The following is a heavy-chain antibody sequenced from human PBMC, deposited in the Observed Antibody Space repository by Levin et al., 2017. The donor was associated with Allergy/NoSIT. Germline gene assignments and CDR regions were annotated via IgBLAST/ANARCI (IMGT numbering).Heavy chain of an antibody. V-gene: IGHV1-2*02. D-gene: IGHD6-13*01. CDR2: INPNSGGT. J-gene: IGHJ4*02. CDR1: GYTFTGYY. Sequence: ASVKVSCKASGYTFTGYYMHWVRQAPGQGLEWMGWINPNSGGTNYAQKFQGRVTMTRDTSISTAYMELSRLRSDDTAVYYCARDLMYSSSWVKFDYWGQGTLVTVSS. CDR3: ARDLMYSSSWVKFDY.